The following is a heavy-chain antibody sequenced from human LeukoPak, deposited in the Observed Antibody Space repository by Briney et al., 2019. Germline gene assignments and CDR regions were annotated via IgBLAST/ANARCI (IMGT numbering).Heavy chain of an antibody. CDR1: GFIFSSYS. V-gene: IGHV3-21*06. CDR2: ISSSSNYI. Sequence: PGGSLRLSCAASGFIFSSYSMNWVRQAPGKGLEWVSSISSSSNYIYYADSVKGRFTISRDNAKNSLYLQMNSLRAEDTAVYYCARERIAVAGTGDWGQGTLVTVSP. D-gene: IGHD6-19*01. J-gene: IGHJ4*02. CDR3: ARERIAVAGTGD.